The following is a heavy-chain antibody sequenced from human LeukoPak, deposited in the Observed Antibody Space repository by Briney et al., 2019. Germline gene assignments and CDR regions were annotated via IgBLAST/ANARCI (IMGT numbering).Heavy chain of an antibody. CDR3: AKDPPRGHIVVLSHY. CDR1: GFTFSSYA. D-gene: IGHD2-21*01. J-gene: IGHJ4*02. CDR2: ISGSGGST. V-gene: IGHV3-23*01. Sequence: PGGSLRLSCAASGFTFSSYAMSRVRQAPGKGLEWVSAISGSGGSTYYADSVKGRFTISRDNSKNTLYLQMNSLRAEDTAVYYSAKDPPRGHIVVLSHYWGQGTLVTVSS.